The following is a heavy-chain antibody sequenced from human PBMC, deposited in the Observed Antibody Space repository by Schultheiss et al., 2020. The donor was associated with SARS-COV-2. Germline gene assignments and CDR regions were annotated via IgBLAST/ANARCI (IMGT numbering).Heavy chain of an antibody. Sequence: LRLSCAASGFTVSSNYMSWVRQAPGKGLEWIGYIYYSGSTYYNPSLKSRVTISVDTSKNQFSLKLSSVTAADTAVYYCAREGGYGGNTGGFDYWGQGTLVTVSS. J-gene: IGHJ4*02. V-gene: IGHV4-31*02. D-gene: IGHD4-23*01. CDR2: IYYSGST. CDR3: AREGGYGGNTGGFDY. CDR1: GFTVSSNY.